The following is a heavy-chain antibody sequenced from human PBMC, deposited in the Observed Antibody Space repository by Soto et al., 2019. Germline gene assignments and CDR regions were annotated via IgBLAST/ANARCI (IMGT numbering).Heavy chain of an antibody. V-gene: IGHV3-74*01. CDR1: GVTFRDYW. CDR3: VREVIAVLGSIRWFDP. J-gene: IGHJ5*02. D-gene: IGHD6-19*01. Sequence: GGSLRLSCAVSGVTFRDYWMHWVRQVPGKGLLWVSRIGPDGTSTKYADSVKGRFTISRSNPENTLYLQMNSLRAEDTGVYYCVREVIAVLGSIRWFDPWGQGTLVT. CDR2: IGPDGTST.